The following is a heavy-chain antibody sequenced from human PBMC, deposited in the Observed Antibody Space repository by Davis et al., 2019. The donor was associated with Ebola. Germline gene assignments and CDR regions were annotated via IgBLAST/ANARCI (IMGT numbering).Heavy chain of an antibody. CDR1: GFTFSSYA. J-gene: IGHJ4*02. CDR3: AKAGSGGSCGDY. CDR2: ISYDGSNK. D-gene: IGHD2-15*01. V-gene: IGHV3-30*04. Sequence: GGSLRLSCAASGFTFSSYAMHWVRQAPGKGLEWVAVISYDGSNKYYADSVKGRFTISRDNSKNTLYLQMNSLRAEDTAVYYCAKAGSGGSCGDYWGQGTLVTVSS.